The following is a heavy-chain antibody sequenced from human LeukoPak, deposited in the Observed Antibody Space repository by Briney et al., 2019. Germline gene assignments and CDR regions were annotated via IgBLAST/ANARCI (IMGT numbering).Heavy chain of an antibody. CDR3: ARDENYYGSGSYYTD. V-gene: IGHV1-18*01. Sequence: ASVKVSCKASGYTFTSYGISWVRQAPGQGLEWMGWISAYNGNTNYAQKLQGRVTMTTDTSTSTAYMELRSLGSDDTAVYYCARDENYYGSGSYYTDWGQGTLVTVSS. CDR2: ISAYNGNT. CDR1: GYTFTSYG. D-gene: IGHD3-10*01. J-gene: IGHJ4*02.